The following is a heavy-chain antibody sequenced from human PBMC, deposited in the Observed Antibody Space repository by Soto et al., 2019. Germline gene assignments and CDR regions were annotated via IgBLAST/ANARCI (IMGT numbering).Heavy chain of an antibody. CDR1: GFSFSKYK. CDR2: INPGDSDT. V-gene: IGHV5-51*01. J-gene: IGHJ6*02. D-gene: IGHD4-17*01. Sequence: GESLKISCECSGFSFSKYKIGWVRQMPGKGLEWMGIINPGDSDTRYSPSFQGQVTISAGKSISTAYLQWSTLKASDTATYYWAPSYCDSYYYYYGMDVWGQGTTVTVSS. CDR3: APSYCDSYYYYYGMDV.